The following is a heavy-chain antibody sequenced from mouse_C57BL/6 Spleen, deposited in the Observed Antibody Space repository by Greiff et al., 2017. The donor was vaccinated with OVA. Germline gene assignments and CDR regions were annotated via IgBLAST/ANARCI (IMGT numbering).Heavy chain of an antibody. CDR1: GYTFTSYW. Sequence: QVQLQQPGAELVKPGASVKLSCKASGYTFTSYWMHWVKQRPGQGLEWIGMIHPNSGSTNYNEKFKSKATLTVDKSSITAYMQLSSLTSEDSAVYYCARGAYGNYGYFDVWGTGTTVTVSS. D-gene: IGHD2-1*01. V-gene: IGHV1-64*01. CDR2: IHPNSGST. J-gene: IGHJ1*03. CDR3: ARGAYGNYGYFDV.